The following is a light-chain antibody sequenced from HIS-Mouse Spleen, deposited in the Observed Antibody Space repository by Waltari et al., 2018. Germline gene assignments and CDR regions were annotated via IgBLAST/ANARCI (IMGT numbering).Light chain of an antibody. J-gene: IGLJ2*01. CDR2: QDS. Sequence: SYELTQPPSVSVSPGQTASITCSGDKLGDKYACWYQQKPGQSPGLVIYQDSKRPSGIPERFYGSNAGHTATLTISGTQAMDEADYYCQAWDSSTAVVFGGGTKLTVL. CDR3: QAWDSSTAVV. CDR1: KLGDKY. V-gene: IGLV3-1*01.